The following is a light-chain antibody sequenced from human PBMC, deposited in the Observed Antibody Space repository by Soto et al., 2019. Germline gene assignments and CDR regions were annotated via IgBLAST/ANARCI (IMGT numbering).Light chain of an antibody. CDR3: QQRSNWPPIT. Sequence: VMPQSPSTLSLSPGERATLSCRASQSVSRYSAWDQQKPGPAPRLLIYDASNRASGIPARFSGSGSGTDFTLTISSLEPEDFAVYYCQQRSNWPPITFGQGTRLEI. V-gene: IGKV3-11*01. CDR2: DAS. J-gene: IGKJ5*01. CDR1: QSVSRY.